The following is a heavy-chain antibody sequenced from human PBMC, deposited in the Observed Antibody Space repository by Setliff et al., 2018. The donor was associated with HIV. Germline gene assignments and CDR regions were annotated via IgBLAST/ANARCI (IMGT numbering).Heavy chain of an antibody. V-gene: IGHV3-11*06. CDR3: ARAGVLWFGELSYFDY. J-gene: IGHJ4*02. CDR2: ISSSSSSYT. D-gene: IGHD3-10*01. CDR1: GFTFSDYY. Sequence: PGGSLRLSCAASGFTFSDYYMSWIRQAPGKGLEWVSYISSSSSSYTNYADSVKGRFTISRDNAKNSLYLQMNSLRAEDTAVYYCARAGVLWFGELSYFDYWGQGTLVTVSS.